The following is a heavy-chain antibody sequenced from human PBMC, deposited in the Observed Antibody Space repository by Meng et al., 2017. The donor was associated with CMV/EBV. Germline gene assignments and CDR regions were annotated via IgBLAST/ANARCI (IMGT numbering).Heavy chain of an antibody. D-gene: IGHD3/OR15-3a*01. CDR3: ARDWTNPYYGMGV. CDR2: ISWNIGSI. V-gene: IGHV3-9*01. CDR1: GFTFDDYA. Sequence: GGSLRLSCAASGFTFDDYAMHWVRQAPGKGLEWVSGISWNIGSIGYADSVKGRFTISRDNAKNSLYLQMNSLRAEDTAMYYCARDWTNPYYGMGVWGQGTTVTVSS. J-gene: IGHJ6*02.